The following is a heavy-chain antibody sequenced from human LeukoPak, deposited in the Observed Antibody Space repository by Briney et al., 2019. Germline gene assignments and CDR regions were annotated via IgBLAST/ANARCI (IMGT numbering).Heavy chain of an antibody. CDR1: QFTFNIYP. CDR3: AREPYDISGYGMDV. V-gene: IGHV3-30-3*01. Sequence: GGSLRLSCAASQFTFNIYPMHWVRQAPGKGLEWVATIAYDGTNIFFADSVRGRFTISRDNSKSALFLEMNSLRGEDTAVYYCAREPYDISGYGMDVWGQGTMVTVSS. D-gene: IGHD3-22*01. CDR2: IAYDGTNI. J-gene: IGHJ6*02.